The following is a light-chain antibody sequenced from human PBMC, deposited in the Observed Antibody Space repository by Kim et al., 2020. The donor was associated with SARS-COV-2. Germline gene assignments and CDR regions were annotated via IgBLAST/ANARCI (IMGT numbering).Light chain of an antibody. CDR1: SLRIYY. Sequence: VDLEQTVRTTRQGVSLRIYYACWYNKKPGQAPVIVISSIHTRPSGIPGRFSGSSSGNTASLTTTGAQAEDEADYYCNSRDRSGNHLFGGGTKLTVL. CDR3: NSRDRSGNHL. V-gene: IGLV3-19*01. J-gene: IGLJ2*01. CDR2: SIH.